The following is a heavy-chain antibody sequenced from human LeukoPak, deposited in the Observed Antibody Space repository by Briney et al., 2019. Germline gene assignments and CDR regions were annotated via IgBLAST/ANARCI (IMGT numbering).Heavy chain of an antibody. J-gene: IGHJ6*03. CDR3: AVGVGNCYVTSCRPYYMDV. CDR2: IYYQGST. V-gene: IGHV4-59*01. D-gene: IGHD2-2*01. CDR1: DGSISSYY. Sequence: PSETLSLTCTVSDGSISSYYWSWIRQHPGKELEWIGYIYYQGSTNYNPSLKSRVTISVDTSKNQFSLKLSSVTAADTAVYYCAVGVGNCYVTSCRPYYMDVWGKGTTVTVSS.